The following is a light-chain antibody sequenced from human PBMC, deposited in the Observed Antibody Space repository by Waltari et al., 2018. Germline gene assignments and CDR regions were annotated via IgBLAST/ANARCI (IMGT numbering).Light chain of an antibody. CDR1: QSITDY. J-gene: IGKJ2*01. Sequence: PATLCAPVGDRVTPHCRARQSITDYVNRYQQKPGKGPNLLVYYASKVVSGVLSKFSGSGFGTDFTLTINSLQPEDFATYYCQQNHSTPYTFGQGTKVEI. V-gene: IGKV1-39*01. CDR3: QQNHSTPYT. CDR2: YAS.